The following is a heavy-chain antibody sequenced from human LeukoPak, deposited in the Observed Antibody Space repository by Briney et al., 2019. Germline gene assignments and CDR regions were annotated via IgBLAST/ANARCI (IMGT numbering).Heavy chain of an antibody. J-gene: IGHJ4*02. CDR1: GCSVTTRGVA. D-gene: IGHD5-18*01. CDR2: IYWDGDK. CDR3: AHGRKEMAIQLSGAYYFDY. Sequence: NVSGPTLVNPTQTLTLTCTFSGCSVTTRGVAVDWIRQPPGKALEYLSIIYWDGDKRYSPSLRSRLSITMDASKSQVTLSMTNMDPVDTATYYCAHGRKEMAIQLSGAYYFDYWGQGTLVIVSS. V-gene: IGHV2-5*02.